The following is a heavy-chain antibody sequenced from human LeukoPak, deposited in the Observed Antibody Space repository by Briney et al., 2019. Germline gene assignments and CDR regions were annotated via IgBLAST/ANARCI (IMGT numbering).Heavy chain of an antibody. CDR1: GGSLSSYY. V-gene: IGHV4-59*08. CDR3: ASNYDKSGYGFFKH. CDR2: IYYSGST. D-gene: IGHD3-22*01. Sequence: PSETLSLTCTVSGGSLSSYYWSWIRQPPGKGLEWIGYIYYSGSTNYNPSLKSRVTISIETSKNQFSLKLSSVTAADTAVYYCASNYDKSGYGFFKHWGKGTLVTASS. J-gene: IGHJ1*01.